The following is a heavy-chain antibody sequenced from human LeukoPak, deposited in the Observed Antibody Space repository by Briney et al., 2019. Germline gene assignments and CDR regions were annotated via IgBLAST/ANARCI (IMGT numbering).Heavy chain of an antibody. CDR3: AKLLLETGGIGEEFDY. V-gene: IGHV3-30*02. CDR1: GFTFSSYA. Sequence: GGSLRLSCAASGFTFSSYAMYWVRQAPGKGLEWVAVIRYDGNKKYYADSVKGRFTISRDNSRNTVYLQMNSLTSEDTAVYYCAKLLLETGGIGEEFDYWGQGTLVTVSS. D-gene: IGHD1-26*01. J-gene: IGHJ4*02. CDR2: IRYDGNKK.